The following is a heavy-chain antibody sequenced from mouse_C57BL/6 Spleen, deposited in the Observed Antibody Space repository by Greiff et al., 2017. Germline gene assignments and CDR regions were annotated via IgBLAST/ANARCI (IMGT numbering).Heavy chain of an antibody. D-gene: IGHD4-1*01. CDR2: ISSGGSYT. Sequence: EVKVVESGGDLVKPGGSLKLSCAASGFTFSSYGMSWVRQTPDKRLEWVATISSGGSYTYYPDSVKGRFTISRANAKNTLYLQMSSLKSEDTAMYYCARHDSGTLDYWGQGTTLTVSS. CDR1: GFTFSSYG. J-gene: IGHJ2*01. CDR3: ARHDSGTLDY. V-gene: IGHV5-6*01.